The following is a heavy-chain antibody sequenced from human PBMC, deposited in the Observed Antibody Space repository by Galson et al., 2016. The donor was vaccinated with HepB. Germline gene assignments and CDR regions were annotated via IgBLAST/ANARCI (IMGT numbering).Heavy chain of an antibody. J-gene: IGHJ4*02. V-gene: IGHV1-46*01. CDR2: INPNDGST. D-gene: IGHD3-16*02. CDR1: GHTVTTHY. CDR3: SRCDYGWGIYRPVAH. Sequence: SVKVSCKASGHTVTTHYIHWVRQAPGQGLEWMGIINPNDGSTMNAQKFQRRVTMTRDKSTSTVYMELRSLSSEDKALYYCSRCDYGWGIYRPVAHWGQGTLVTVSS.